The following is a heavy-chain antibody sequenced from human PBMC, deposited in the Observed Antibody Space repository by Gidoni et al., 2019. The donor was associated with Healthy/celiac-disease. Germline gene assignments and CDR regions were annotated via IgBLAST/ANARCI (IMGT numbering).Heavy chain of an antibody. J-gene: IGHJ6*02. CDR1: GYTFTSYY. CDR3: ARAHYGSGSYYNLGAGWYYYGMDV. D-gene: IGHD3-10*01. Sequence: QVQLVQSGAEVKKPGASVKVSCKASGYTFTSYYMHWVRQAPGQGLEWMGIINPSGGSTSYAQKFQGRVTMTRDTSTSTVYMELSSLRSEDTAVYYCARAHYGSGSYYNLGAGWYYYGMDVWGQGTTVTVSS. CDR2: INPSGGST. V-gene: IGHV1-46*03.